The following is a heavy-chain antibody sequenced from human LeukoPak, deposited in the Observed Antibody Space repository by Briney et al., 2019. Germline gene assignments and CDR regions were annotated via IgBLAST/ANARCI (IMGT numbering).Heavy chain of an antibody. V-gene: IGHV4-59*12. J-gene: IGHJ4*02. CDR2: IYYSGST. CDR3: VKEELLYFGASKIRGFDS. Sequence: SETLSLTCTVSGGSISSYYWSWIRQPPGKGLEWIGYIYYSGSTSYNPSLKSRVTISVDTSKNQFSLKLTSVSAADTAVYYCVKEELLYFGASKIRGFDSWGQGTLVTVFS. CDR1: GGSISSYY. D-gene: IGHD3-10*01.